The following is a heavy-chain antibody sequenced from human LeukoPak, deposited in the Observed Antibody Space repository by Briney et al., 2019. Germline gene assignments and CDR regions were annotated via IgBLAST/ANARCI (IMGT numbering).Heavy chain of an antibody. CDR1: GFTFSSYG. CDR2: MNTGNCCT. V-gene: IGHV3-23*01. CDR3: AISYYFDY. J-gene: IGHJ4*02. Sequence: GGSLRLSCAASGFTFSSYGMGWVRQAPGKGLEWVATMNTGNCCTYYADSVKGRFTISRDNSKNTLYLQMNSLRAEDTAIYYCAISYYFDYWGQGTLVTVSS.